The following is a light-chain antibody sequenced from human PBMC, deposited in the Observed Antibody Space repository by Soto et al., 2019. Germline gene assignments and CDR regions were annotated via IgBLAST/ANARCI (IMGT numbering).Light chain of an antibody. Sequence: NFMLTQPHSVSESPGKTVTISCTRSSGRIGSNYEQWYQQRPGSAPTTVIYEDNQRPSGVPDRFSGSIDSSSNSASLTISGLKTEDDADYYCQSYDSSDHVVFGGGTKLTVL. CDR2: EDN. CDR3: QSYDSSDHVV. CDR1: SGRIGSNY. J-gene: IGLJ2*01. V-gene: IGLV6-57*04.